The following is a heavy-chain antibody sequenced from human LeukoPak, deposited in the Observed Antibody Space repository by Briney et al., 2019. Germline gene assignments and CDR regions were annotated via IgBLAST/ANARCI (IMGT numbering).Heavy chain of an antibody. Sequence: SETLSLTCTVSGGSISSYYWSWIRQPAGKGLEWIGRIYTSGSTNYNPSLKSRVTMSVDTSKNQFSLKLSSVIAADTAVYYCARDQAAAGTPAWFDPWGQGTLVTVSS. CDR2: IYTSGST. J-gene: IGHJ5*02. CDR1: GGSISSYY. CDR3: ARDQAAAGTPAWFDP. D-gene: IGHD6-13*01. V-gene: IGHV4-4*07.